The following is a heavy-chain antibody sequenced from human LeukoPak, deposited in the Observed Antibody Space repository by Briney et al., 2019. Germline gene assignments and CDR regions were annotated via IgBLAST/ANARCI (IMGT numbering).Heavy chain of an antibody. CDR2: IYSGGNT. J-gene: IGHJ4*02. V-gene: IGHV3-53*01. CDR1: GFTVSINS. CDR3: ARRAGEYSHPYGY. D-gene: IGHD2/OR15-2a*01. Sequence: GGSLRLSCTVSGFTVSINSMSWVRQAPGKGLEWVSFIYSGGNTHYSDSVKGRFTISRDNSKNTLYLQMNSLRAEDTAVYYCARRAGEYSHPYGYWGQGTLATVSS.